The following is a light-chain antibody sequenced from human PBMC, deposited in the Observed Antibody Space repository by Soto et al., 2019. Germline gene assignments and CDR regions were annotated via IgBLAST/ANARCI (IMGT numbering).Light chain of an antibody. Sequence: EIVLTQSPAPLSLSRGERATLSCRASQSVSSYLAWYQQKPGQAPRLLIYDASNRAAGIPARFSGSGSGTDFTLTISSLEPEDFAVYYCQQRSNWPPWTFGQGTKVDIK. CDR2: DAS. V-gene: IGKV3-11*01. CDR1: QSVSSY. CDR3: QQRSNWPPWT. J-gene: IGKJ1*01.